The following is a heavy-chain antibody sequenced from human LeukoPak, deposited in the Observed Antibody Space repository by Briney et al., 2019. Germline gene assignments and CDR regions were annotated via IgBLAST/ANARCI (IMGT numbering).Heavy chain of an antibody. Sequence: PSETLSLTCTVSGGSIRNYYWIWIRQPPGKGLEWIGHISYSGSTNYNPSLKSRVTISVDTSKNQSSLKVTSVTAADTAVYYCARGHDGVVGWFAPWGQGTLVTVSS. CDR3: ARGHDGVVGWFAP. V-gene: IGHV4-59*01. CDR1: GGSIRNYY. J-gene: IGHJ5*02. CDR2: ISYSGST. D-gene: IGHD2-15*01.